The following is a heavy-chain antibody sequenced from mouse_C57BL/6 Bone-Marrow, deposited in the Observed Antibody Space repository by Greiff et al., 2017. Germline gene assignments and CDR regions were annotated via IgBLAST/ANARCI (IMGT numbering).Heavy chain of an antibody. V-gene: IGHV5-4*03. D-gene: IGHD2-5*01. CDR2: ISDGGSYT. Sequence: EVKVEESGGGLVKPGGSLKLSCAASGFTFSSYAMSWVRQTPEKRLEWVATISDGGSYTYYPDNVKGRFTISRDNAKNNLYLQMSHLKSEDTAMYYCARKGSNSAWFAYWGQGTLGTVSA. J-gene: IGHJ3*01. CDR3: ARKGSNSAWFAY. CDR1: GFTFSSYA.